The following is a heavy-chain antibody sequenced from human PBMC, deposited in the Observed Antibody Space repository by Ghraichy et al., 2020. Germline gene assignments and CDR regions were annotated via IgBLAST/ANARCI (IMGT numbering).Heavy chain of an antibody. D-gene: IGHD5-12*01. CDR3: ARESSSAYSAYDY. CDR2: IKQDGRDK. CDR1: GFTFTNHY. J-gene: IGHJ4*02. Sequence: GESLNISCVASGFTFTNHYMTWVRQAPGKGLEWVANIKQDGRDKFYVDSVKGRFTISRDNAENSLFLQMNSLRAEDTAVYYCARESSSAYSAYDYWGQGTLVTVSS. V-gene: IGHV3-7*03.